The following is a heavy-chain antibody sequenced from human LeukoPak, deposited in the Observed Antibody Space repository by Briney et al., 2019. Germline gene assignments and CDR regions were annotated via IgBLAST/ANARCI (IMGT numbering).Heavy chain of an antibody. D-gene: IGHD1-14*01. J-gene: IGHJ4*02. CDR3: ARGHEPLASFDY. Sequence: GASVKVSCKASGYTFTDYYVIWVRQGPGQGLEWMGWINGDNGGTKYGQKLSGRATMTRDTSMNTAYIDLSGLRSDDTAVYYCARGHEPLASFDYWGQGTLVTVSA. CDR2: INGDNGGT. CDR1: GYTFTDYY. V-gene: IGHV1-2*02.